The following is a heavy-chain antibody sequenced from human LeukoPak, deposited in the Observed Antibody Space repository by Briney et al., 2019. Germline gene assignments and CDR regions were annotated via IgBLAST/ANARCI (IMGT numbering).Heavy chain of an antibody. CDR1: GGSISSSSYY. V-gene: IGHV4-39*07. CDR3: ARDRVDYYGSGSYWRSGWFDP. Sequence: SETLSLTCTVSGGSISSSSYYWGWIRQPPGKGLEWIGSIYYSGSTYYNPSLKSRVTISVDTSKNQFSLKLSSVTAADTAVYYCARDRVDYYGSGSYWRSGWFDPWGQGTLVTVSS. D-gene: IGHD3-10*01. J-gene: IGHJ5*02. CDR2: IYYSGST.